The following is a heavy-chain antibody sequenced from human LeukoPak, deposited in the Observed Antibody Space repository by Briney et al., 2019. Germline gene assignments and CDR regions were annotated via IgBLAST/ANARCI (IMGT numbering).Heavy chain of an antibody. CDR2: SNDGGLNI. J-gene: IGHJ4*02. CDR1: GFTFSSYG. D-gene: IGHD1-26*01. V-gene: IGHV3-23*01. CDR3: AKGDTTWELPHDY. Sequence: VGSLRLSCAASGFTFSSYGMSCGREVPGEGLEWVSTSNDGGLNIYSADSVKGRFTISRDNSKNTLYLQMNSLRAEDTAVYYCAKGDTTWELPHDYWGQGTLVTVSS.